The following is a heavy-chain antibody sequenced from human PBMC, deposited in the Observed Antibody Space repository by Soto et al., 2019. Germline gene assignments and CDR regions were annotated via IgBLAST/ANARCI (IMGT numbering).Heavy chain of an antibody. CDR2: IDSSGEK. CDR1: GLSITDSEMG. V-gene: IGHV2-26*01. J-gene: IGHJ5*02. D-gene: IGHD6-19*01. Sequence: QVTLKESGPVLVKPTETLTLRCTVSGLSITDSEMGVSWIRQSPGQPLEWLAHIDSSGEKSYRTFLKSRLATSNDTSKSQIVLTMTNTDPADTATYYCARRHLAVAVSPWFDPWGQGIPVTVSS. CDR3: ARRHLAVAVSPWFDP.